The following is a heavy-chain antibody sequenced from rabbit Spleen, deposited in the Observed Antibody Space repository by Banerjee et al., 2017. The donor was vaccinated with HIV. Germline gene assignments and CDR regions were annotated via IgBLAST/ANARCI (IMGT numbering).Heavy chain of an antibody. J-gene: IGHJ4*01. CDR1: GFSFSSTYY. Sequence: QSLEESGGDLVKPGASLTLTCTASGFSFSSTYYMCWVRQAPGKGLEWIACIYAGSSGTTYYASWAKGRFTISKTSSTTVTLGMTSLTDADTATYFCARDLVAVIGWNFNLWGPGTLVTVS. D-gene: IGHD1-1*01. CDR3: ARDLVAVIGWNFNL. V-gene: IGHV1S40*01. CDR2: IYAGSSGTT.